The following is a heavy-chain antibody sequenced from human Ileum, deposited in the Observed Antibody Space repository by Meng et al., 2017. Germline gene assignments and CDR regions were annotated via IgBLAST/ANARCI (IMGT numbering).Heavy chain of an antibody. CDR1: GCTFNTYA. J-gene: IGHJ4*02. CDR2: IIPIIGTP. V-gene: IGHV1-69*14. CDR3: ARSWGFSSGNYWGY. Sequence: QGQVVQSGGEVKRPGSSVKVSCKTSGCTFNTYAISWVRQAPGQGLEWMGGIIPIIGTPNYAQKFQGRVTITADISTTTAYMEMSSLRSEDTAVYYCARSWGFSSGNYWGYWGQGTLVTVSS. D-gene: IGHD3-22*01.